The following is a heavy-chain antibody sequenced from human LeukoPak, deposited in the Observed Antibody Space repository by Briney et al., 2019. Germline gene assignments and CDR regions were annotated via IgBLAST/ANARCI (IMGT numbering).Heavy chain of an antibody. V-gene: IGHV4-39*07. Sequence: PSETLSLTCTVSGDSIDNNVYYWGWIRQPPGEGLEWIGSIFYTGKGHYNPSLKGRVTISVDTSKNQFSLWLTSVTAADTAFYYCARDREDVAVSAMDYWGQGTLVTVSS. CDR2: IFYTGKG. CDR3: ARDREDVAVSAMDY. CDR1: GDSIDNNVYY. J-gene: IGHJ4*02. D-gene: IGHD5-24*01.